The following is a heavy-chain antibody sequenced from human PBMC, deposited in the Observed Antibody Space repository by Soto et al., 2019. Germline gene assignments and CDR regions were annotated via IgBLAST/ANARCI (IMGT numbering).Heavy chain of an antibody. D-gene: IGHD1-26*01. J-gene: IGHJ4*02. Sequence: SETLSLTCDVYGGSFSGYIWTWIRQTPGKGLQWIGQINHSGSANYNPSIKSRVNKSVHTSNSQFSQELNSVTAADTAVYYCARGLISGSHYSGGWYYFDSWGQGTQVTVS. CDR1: GGSFSGYI. V-gene: IGHV4-34*01. CDR3: ARGLISGSHYSGGWYYFDS. CDR2: INHSGSA.